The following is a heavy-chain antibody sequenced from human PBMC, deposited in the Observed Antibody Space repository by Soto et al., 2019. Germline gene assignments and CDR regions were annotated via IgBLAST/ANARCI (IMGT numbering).Heavy chain of an antibody. D-gene: IGHD4-17*01. CDR1: GGSISGSYW. J-gene: IGHJ4*02. CDR2: IYHSGST. V-gene: IGHV4-4*02. CDR3: ASTTVTTMRYFDC. Sequence: LSLTCEVSGGSISGSYWWSWVRQPPGKGLEWIGEIYHSGSTNYNPSLKSRLTISVDKSKNQFALELSSVTAADTAVYYCASTTVTTMRYFDCWGQGTLVTVSS.